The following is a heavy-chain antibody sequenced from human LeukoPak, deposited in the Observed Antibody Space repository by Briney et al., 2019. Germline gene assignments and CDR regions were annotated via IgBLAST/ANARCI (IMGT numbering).Heavy chain of an antibody. Sequence: PGGSLRLSCAASGFTFSSYDMSWVRQAPGKGLEWVSVISVSGGSTTYADSVKGRFTISRDISKNTLYLQMNSLRDEDTAVYYCAKDGSSGYYYFDYWGQGTLVTVSS. CDR3: AKDGSSGYYYFDY. CDR2: ISVSGGST. D-gene: IGHD3-22*01. J-gene: IGHJ4*02. V-gene: IGHV3-23*01. CDR1: GFTFSSYD.